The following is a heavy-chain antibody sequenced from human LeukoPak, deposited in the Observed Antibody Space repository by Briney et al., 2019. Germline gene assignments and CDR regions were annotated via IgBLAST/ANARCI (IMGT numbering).Heavy chain of an antibody. CDR2: ISGSGGST. D-gene: IGHD2-8*01. Sequence: PGGSLRLSCAASGFTFSSYAMSWVRQAPGKGLEWVSAISGSGGSTYYADSVKGRFTISRDNSKNTLYLQMNSLGVEDTAVYYCAKYGCTNGVCYLIDYWGQGTLVTVSS. CDR1: GFTFSSYA. J-gene: IGHJ4*02. CDR3: AKYGCTNGVCYLIDY. V-gene: IGHV3-23*01.